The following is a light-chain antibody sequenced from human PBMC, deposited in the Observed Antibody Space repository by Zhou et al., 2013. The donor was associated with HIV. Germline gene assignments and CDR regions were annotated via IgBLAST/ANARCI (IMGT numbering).Light chain of an antibody. Sequence: DIQMTQSPSSLSASVGDRVTISCRASQGSGNSLAWYQQKPGEVPKLLIFGASTLQLGVSSRFSGSGSGTDFTLTISSLQPEDVASYYCQKYNDASSEFTFGPGTKVDIK. CDR2: GAS. V-gene: IGKV1-27*01. CDR3: QKYNDASSEFT. CDR1: QGSGNS. J-gene: IGKJ3*01.